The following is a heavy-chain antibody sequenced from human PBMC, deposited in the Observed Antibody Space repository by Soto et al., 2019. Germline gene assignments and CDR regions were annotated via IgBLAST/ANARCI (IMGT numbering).Heavy chain of an antibody. CDR1: GFTFSSYA. Sequence: GGSLRLSCAASGFTFSSYAMSWVRQAPGKGLEWVSAISGSGGSTYYADSVKGRFTISRDNSKNTLYLQMNSLRAEDTAVYYCAKDLAPMTTVTVLRYYYGMDVWGQGTTVTVSS. J-gene: IGHJ6*02. CDR3: AKDLAPMTTVTVLRYYYGMDV. CDR2: ISGSGGST. D-gene: IGHD4-17*01. V-gene: IGHV3-23*01.